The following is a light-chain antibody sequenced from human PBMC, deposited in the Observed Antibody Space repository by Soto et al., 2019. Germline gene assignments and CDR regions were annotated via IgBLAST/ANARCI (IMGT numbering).Light chain of an antibody. Sequence: EIVLTQSPATLSLSPGERATLSCRTSQSVSNYLAWYQQKPGQAPRLLIYDASNRATGIPARFSDSGSGTDFTLTISSLEPEDFAVYYCQQYGSSGTFGQGTKVDIK. CDR1: QSVSNY. J-gene: IGKJ1*01. V-gene: IGKV3-11*01. CDR3: QQYGSSGT. CDR2: DAS.